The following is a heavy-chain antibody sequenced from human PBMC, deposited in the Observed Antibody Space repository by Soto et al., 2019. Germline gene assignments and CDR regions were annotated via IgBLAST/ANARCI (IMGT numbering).Heavy chain of an antibody. CDR1: GFTVSSNY. CDR2: IYSGGSK. V-gene: IGHV3-53*04. Sequence: GGSLRLSCAASGFTVSSNYMSWVRQAPGKGLEWVSVIYSGGSKYYADSMKGRFNNSRHNSKNTLYLQMNSLRAEDTAVYYCARDSDYYYGMDVWGQGTTVTVSS. J-gene: IGHJ6*01. CDR3: ARDSDYYYGMDV.